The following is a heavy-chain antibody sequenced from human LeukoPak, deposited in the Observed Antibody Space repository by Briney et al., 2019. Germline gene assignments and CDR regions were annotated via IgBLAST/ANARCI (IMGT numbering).Heavy chain of an antibody. Sequence: ASVKVSCKTSGNTFTGYYIHCVRQAPGQGPEWMGWINPHSGGTNYAQKFQGRVTMTRDTSISTAYMELTRLGSDDTAVYYCATVKAKDAFDIWGQGTMATVSS. J-gene: IGHJ3*02. V-gene: IGHV1-2*02. CDR2: INPHSGGT. CDR3: ATVKAKDAFDI. CDR1: GNTFTGYY.